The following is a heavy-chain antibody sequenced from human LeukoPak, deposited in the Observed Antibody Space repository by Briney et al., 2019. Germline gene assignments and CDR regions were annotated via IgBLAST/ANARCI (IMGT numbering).Heavy chain of an antibody. D-gene: IGHD6-19*01. J-gene: IGHJ4*02. Sequence: GSLGLSCAASGFIFNNVWMSWIRQAPGKGLEWIGYIYYSGSTYNPSLKSRVTISVDTSKNQFYLKLSSVTGADTAVYYCARGGWYSHFWGQGALVTVSS. CDR1: GFIFNNVW. CDR3: ARGGWYSHF. V-gene: IGHV4-59*01. CDR2: IYYSGST.